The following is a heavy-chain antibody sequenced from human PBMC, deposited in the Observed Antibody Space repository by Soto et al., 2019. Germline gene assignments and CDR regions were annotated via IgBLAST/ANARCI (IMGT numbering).Heavy chain of an antibody. J-gene: IGHJ4*02. CDR3: AHSFLVTHESWFVY. V-gene: IGHV2-5*02. CDR1: GFSLSTSGVG. CDR2: IYWDDDK. D-gene: IGHD2-21*02. Sequence: QITLKESGPTLVKPTQTLTLTCTFSGFSLSTSGVGVGWIRQPPGKALEWLALIYWDDDKRYSPSLKSRLTIPKDTSKNQVVLTMTNMDPVDTATYYCAHSFLVTHESWFVYWGQGTLVTVSS.